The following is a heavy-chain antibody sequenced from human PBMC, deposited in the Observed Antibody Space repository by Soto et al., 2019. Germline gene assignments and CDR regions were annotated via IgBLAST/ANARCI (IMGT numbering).Heavy chain of an antibody. D-gene: IGHD4-4*01. J-gene: IGHJ6*02. CDR2: IYYSGST. Sequence: QVQLQESGPGLVKPSETLSLTCTVSGGSVSSGSYYWSWIRQPPGKGLEWIGYIYYSGSTNYNPSLKSRVTISVDTSKNQFSLKLSSVTAADTAVYYCARDRGTVTPNYYYYYGMDVWGQGTTVTVSS. CDR1: GGSVSSGSYY. V-gene: IGHV4-61*01. CDR3: ARDRGTVTPNYYYYYGMDV.